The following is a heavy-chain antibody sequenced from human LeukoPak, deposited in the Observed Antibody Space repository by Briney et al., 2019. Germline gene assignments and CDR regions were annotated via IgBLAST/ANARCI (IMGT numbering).Heavy chain of an antibody. J-gene: IGHJ4*02. V-gene: IGHV4-30-2*01. CDR1: GGSISGGGYS. CDR2: IYHSGST. CDR3: ARGGYCSSTSCPPDY. Sequence: SETLSLTCAVSGGSISGGGYSWSWIRQPPGTGLEWIGYIYHSGSTYYNPSLKSRVTTSVDRSKNQFSLKLSSVTAADTAVYHCARGGYCSSTSCPPDYWGQGTLVTVSS. D-gene: IGHD2-2*01.